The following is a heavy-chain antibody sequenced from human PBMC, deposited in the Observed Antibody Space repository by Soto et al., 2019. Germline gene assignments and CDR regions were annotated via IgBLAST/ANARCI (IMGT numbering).Heavy chain of an antibody. Sequence: EVPVSESGGGLVQPGGSLRLSCATSGFTFSNYPMNWVRQAPGKGLEWVSGISAGGDTTYYADSVKGRFTIFRDNSKNSVSLQMNSLRVEDTAVYYCARRVWGQGTLVTVSS. CDR3: ARRV. CDR2: ISAGGDTT. V-gene: IGHV3-23*01. J-gene: IGHJ4*02. CDR1: GFTFSNYP.